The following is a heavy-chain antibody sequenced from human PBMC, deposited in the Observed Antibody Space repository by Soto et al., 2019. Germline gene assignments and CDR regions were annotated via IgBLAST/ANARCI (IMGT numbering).Heavy chain of an antibody. D-gene: IGHD4-17*01. CDR1: GGTFSRYA. J-gene: IGHJ4*02. CDR2: IIPIFGTA. CDR3: ARGRYYGDYVWYFDY. Sequence: QVPLVQSGAEVKKPGSSVKVSCKASGGTFSRYAISWVRQAPGQGLEWMGGIIPIFGTANYAQKCQGRITITADESTSTAYMELSSLRSEDTAVYYCARGRYYGDYVWYFDYWGQGTLVTVSS. V-gene: IGHV1-69*12.